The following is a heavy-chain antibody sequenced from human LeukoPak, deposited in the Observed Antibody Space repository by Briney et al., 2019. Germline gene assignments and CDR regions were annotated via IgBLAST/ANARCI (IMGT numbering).Heavy chain of an antibody. D-gene: IGHD3-3*01. CDR3: AHRFLLSGYYGIFDY. CDR2: IEWDEDK. CDR1: GFSLSTSGVG. Sequence: SGPTLVNPTPALTLTCAFSGFSLSTSGVGVGWIRQPPGKALEWLALIEWDEDKRYTPSLVGRLTITKDTSANQVVLTVTNMDPVDTATYYCAHRFLLSGYYGIFDYWGQGALVTVSS. J-gene: IGHJ4*02. V-gene: IGHV2-5*02.